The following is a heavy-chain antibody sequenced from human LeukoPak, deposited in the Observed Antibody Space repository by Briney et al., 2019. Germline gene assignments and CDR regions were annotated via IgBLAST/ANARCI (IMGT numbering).Heavy chain of an antibody. J-gene: IGHJ4*02. CDR3: ARDPGSGYEEHFDY. Sequence: RTGGSLRLSCAASGFTFSSYSMNWVRQAPGKGLEWVSSISSSSSNIYYADSVKGRFTISRDNAKDSLYLQMNSLRAEDTAVYYCARDPGSGYEEHFDYWGQGTLVTVSS. D-gene: IGHD5-12*01. CDR2: ISSSSSNI. CDR1: GFTFSSYS. V-gene: IGHV3-21*04.